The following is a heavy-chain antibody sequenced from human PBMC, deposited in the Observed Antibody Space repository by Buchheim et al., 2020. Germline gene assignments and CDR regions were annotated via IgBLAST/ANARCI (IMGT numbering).Heavy chain of an antibody. CDR1: GFTFSSYA. D-gene: IGHD3-3*01. CDR2: LSGSGGTT. CDR3: ARLSLYDFWSEFRVSYYYYMDV. Sequence: EVQLLESGGGLVQPGGSLRLSCAASGFTFSSYAMSWVRQAPGKGLEWVSALSGSGGTTYYADSVKGRFTISRDNSKNTLYLQMNSLRDEDTAVYYCARLSLYDFWSEFRVSYYYYMDVWGKGTT. J-gene: IGHJ6*03. V-gene: IGHV3-23*01.